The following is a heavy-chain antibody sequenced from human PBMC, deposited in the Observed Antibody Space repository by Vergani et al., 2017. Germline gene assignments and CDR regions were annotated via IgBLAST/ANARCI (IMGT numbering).Heavy chain of an antibody. V-gene: IGHV1-2*02. CDR1: GYTFTGYY. CDR2: INPNSGGT. J-gene: IGHJ5*02. Sequence: QVQLVQSGAEVKKPGASVKVSCKASGYTFTGYYMHWVRQAPGQGLEWMGWINPNSGGTNYAQEFQGRVTMTRDTSISTAYMELSRLRSDDTAVYYCARDPYSSSWFDPWGQGTLVTVSS. CDR3: ARDPYSSSWFDP. D-gene: IGHD6-13*01.